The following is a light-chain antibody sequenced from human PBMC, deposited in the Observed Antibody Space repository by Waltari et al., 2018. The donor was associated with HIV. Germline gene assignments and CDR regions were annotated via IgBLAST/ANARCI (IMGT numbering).Light chain of an antibody. CDR3: QQRDNWYT. CDR1: QSLSGY. CDR2: DAS. J-gene: IGKJ2*01. Sequence: EIVLTQSPATLSLSPGDRATLSCRASQSLSGYLAWYQQKPGQAPRLLIYDASNRATDIPARFSGSGSGTDFTLTISNLEPEDFAVYYCQQRDNWYTFGQGTKLEIK. V-gene: IGKV3-11*01.